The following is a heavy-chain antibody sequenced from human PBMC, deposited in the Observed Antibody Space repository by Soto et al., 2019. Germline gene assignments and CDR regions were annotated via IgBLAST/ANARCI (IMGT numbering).Heavy chain of an antibody. J-gene: IGHJ4*02. D-gene: IGHD2-21*02. CDR2: INHSGST. CDR3: ARQRTTVVTQAYFDH. V-gene: IGHV4-34*01. Sequence: SETLSLTCSVYGGSFSGYYWSWIRQPPGKGLEWIGEINHSGSTNYNPSLKSRVTISIDTSKNQFSLKLSSVTATDTAVYYCARQRTTVVTQAYFDHWGQGALVTVSS. CDR1: GGSFSGYY.